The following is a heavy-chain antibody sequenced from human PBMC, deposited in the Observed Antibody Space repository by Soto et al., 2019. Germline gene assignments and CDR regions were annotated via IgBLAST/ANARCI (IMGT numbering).Heavy chain of an antibody. Sequence: QVQLVESGGGMVQPGRSLRLSCAASGFTFSSYGMHWVRQAPGKGLEWVAVISYDGSNKYYADSVKGRFTISRDNSKNTLYLQMNSLRAEDTAVYYCAKDAIAAAGASVFGWYFDLWGRGTLVTVSS. V-gene: IGHV3-30*18. CDR1: GFTFSSYG. D-gene: IGHD6-13*01. CDR3: AKDAIAAAGASVFGWYFDL. J-gene: IGHJ2*01. CDR2: ISYDGSNK.